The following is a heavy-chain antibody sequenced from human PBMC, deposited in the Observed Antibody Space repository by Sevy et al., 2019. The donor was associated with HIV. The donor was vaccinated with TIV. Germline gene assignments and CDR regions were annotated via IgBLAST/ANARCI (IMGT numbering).Heavy chain of an antibody. CDR2: IYPGDSDT. CDR1: GYSFSSYW. J-gene: IGHJ6*02. D-gene: IGHD1-1*01. Sequence: GESLKISCKASGYSFSSYWFGWVRQMPGKGLEWMGIIYPGDSDTRYSLSFQGQVSISVEKSFSTAYLQWSSLKASDTAIYYCARGARGTLPSFYYYGFDVWGQGTTVTVSS. CDR3: ARGARGTLPSFYYYGFDV. V-gene: IGHV5-51*01.